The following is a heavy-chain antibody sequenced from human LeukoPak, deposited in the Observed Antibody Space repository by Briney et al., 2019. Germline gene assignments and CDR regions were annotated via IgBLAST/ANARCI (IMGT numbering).Heavy chain of an antibody. J-gene: IGHJ4*02. CDR1: EYTFTGYY. V-gene: IGHV1-2*02. CDR3: ARLTYDFWSGYYGSFDY. CDR2: INPNSGGT. Sequence: GASVKVSCKASEYTFTGYYMHWVRQAPGQGLEWMGWINPNSGGTNYAQKFQGRVTMTRDTSISTAYMELSRLRSDDTAVYYCARLTYDFWSGYYGSFDYWGQGTLVTVSS. D-gene: IGHD3-3*01.